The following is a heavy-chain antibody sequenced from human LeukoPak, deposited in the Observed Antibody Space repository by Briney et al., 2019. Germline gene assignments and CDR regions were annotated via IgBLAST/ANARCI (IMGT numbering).Heavy chain of an antibody. CDR1: GGTFSSYA. J-gene: IGHJ4*02. V-gene: IGHV1-69*13. CDR3: ARDSAVTTNPWSFDY. CDR2: IIPIFGTA. D-gene: IGHD4-17*01. Sequence: EASVKVSCKASGGTFSSYAISWVRQAPGQGLEWMGGIIPIFGTANYAQKFQGRVTITADESTSTAYMELSSLRSEDTAVYYCARDSAVTTNPWSFDYWGQGTLVTVSS.